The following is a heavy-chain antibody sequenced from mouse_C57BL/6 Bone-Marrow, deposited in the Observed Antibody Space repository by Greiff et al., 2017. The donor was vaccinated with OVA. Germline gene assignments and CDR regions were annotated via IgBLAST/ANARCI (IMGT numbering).Heavy chain of an antibody. CDR3: ARWNCNYKAMDF. CDR1: GYTFTSYW. CDR2: IDPSDSYT. V-gene: IGHV1-50*01. D-gene: IGHD4-1*01. Sequence: QVQLQQPGAELVKPGASVKLSCKASGYTFTSYWMQWVKQRPGQGLEWIGEIDPSDSYTNYNQKFKGKATLTVDTSSSTAYMQLSSLTSEDSAVYYCARWNCNYKAMDFWGQGTSVTVSS. J-gene: IGHJ4*01.